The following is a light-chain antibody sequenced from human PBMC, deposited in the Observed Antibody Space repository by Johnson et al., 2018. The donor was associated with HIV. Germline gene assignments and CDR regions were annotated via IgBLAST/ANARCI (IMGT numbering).Light chain of an antibody. CDR1: SSNIGNNY. J-gene: IGLJ1*01. CDR3: GTWDSSLSTFYV. Sequence: SVLTQPPSVSAAPGQKVTISCSGSSSNIGNNYVSWYQQLPGTAPKLLIYDNYKRPSGIPDRFSGSKSGTSATLGITGLQTGDEADYYCGTWDSSLSTFYVFGTGTKVTVL. V-gene: IGLV1-51*01. CDR2: DNY.